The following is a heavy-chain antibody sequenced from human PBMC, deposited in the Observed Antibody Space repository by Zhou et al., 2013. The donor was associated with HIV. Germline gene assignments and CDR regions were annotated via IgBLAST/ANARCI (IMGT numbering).Heavy chain of an antibody. J-gene: IGHJ6*02. CDR3: ARKRSHYYYYGMDV. CDR1: GGTFSSYA. Sequence: QVQLLQSGAEVKKPGSSVKVSCEASGGTFSSYAISWVRQAPGQGLEWMGGIIPVFGTTNYAQKFQGRLTITADESTNTAYMELNSLRSEDTALYYCARKRSHYYYYGMDVWGQGTTVTVSS. V-gene: IGHV1-69*12. CDR2: IIPVFGTT.